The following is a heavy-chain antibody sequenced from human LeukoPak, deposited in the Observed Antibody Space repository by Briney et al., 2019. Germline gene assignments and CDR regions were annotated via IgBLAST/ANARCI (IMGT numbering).Heavy chain of an antibody. V-gene: IGHV1-2*02. CDR3: ARIWTGGY. CDR1: GYTFTGYY. J-gene: IGHJ4*02. Sequence: GASVKVSRKASGYTFTGYYMHWVRQAPGQGLEWIGWINPNNAGTNYAQKFQGRVTMTRDTSISTAYMELSRLRSDDTAVYYCARIWTGGYWGQGTLVTVS. CDR2: INPNNAGT. D-gene: IGHD3/OR15-3a*01.